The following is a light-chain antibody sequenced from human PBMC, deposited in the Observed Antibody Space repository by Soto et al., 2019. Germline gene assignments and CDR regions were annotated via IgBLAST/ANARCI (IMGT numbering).Light chain of an antibody. CDR1: SFNIGSNY. CDR3: EDGDRSMNGFV. J-gene: IGLJ1*01. Sequence: QSVLTQPPSASGTPGQTVTISCSGSSFNIGSNYVYWYQQLPGTAPKLLIYSNNQRPSGVPDRFSGSKSGTSASLAISGLQSEDEAGYYCEDGDRSMNGFVFGNGKKVIVL. V-gene: IGLV1-44*01. CDR2: SNN.